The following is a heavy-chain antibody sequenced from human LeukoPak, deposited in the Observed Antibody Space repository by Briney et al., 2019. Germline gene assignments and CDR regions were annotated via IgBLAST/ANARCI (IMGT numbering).Heavy chain of an antibody. D-gene: IGHD3-3*01. Sequence: ASVKVSCKASGYTFTSYDINWVRQATGQGLEWMGWMNPNSGNTGYAQKFQGRVTMTRNTSISSAYMELSSLRSEDTAVYYCAAGGAMEWLSDHYYYYGMDVWGQGTTVTVSS. J-gene: IGHJ6*02. CDR2: MNPNSGNT. V-gene: IGHV1-8*01. CDR3: AAGGAMEWLSDHYYYYGMDV. CDR1: GYTFTSYD.